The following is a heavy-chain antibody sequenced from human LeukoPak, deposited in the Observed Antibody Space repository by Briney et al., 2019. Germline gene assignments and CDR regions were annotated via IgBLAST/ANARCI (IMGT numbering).Heavy chain of an antibody. V-gene: IGHV3-21*01. D-gene: IGHD1-26*01. CDR1: GFTFSSYA. CDR3: ARDPYSGNYGNDYYYYMDV. CDR2: ITSSGTHI. J-gene: IGHJ6*03. Sequence: TGGSLRLSCAASGFTFSSYAMNWVRQAPGKAMEWVSSITSSGTHIFYADSVRGRFTISRDNAKNSLYLQMDSLGPDDTAVYYCARDPYSGNYGNDYYYYMDVWGKGTTVTISS.